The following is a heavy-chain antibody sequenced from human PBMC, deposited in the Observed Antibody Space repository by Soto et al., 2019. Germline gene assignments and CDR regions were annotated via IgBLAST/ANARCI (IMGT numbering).Heavy chain of an antibody. CDR1: GFTFSSYA. V-gene: IGHV3-23*01. CDR3: AKDPIAVAGTGEFDY. J-gene: IGHJ4*02. Sequence: SLRLSCAASGFTFSSYAKRWVRQAPGKGLEWVSVISGSGGSTYYADSVKGRFTISRDNSKNMVYLQMNSLRPEDTAVYYCAKDPIAVAGTGEFDYWGQGTLVTVSS. CDR2: ISGSGGST. D-gene: IGHD6-19*01.